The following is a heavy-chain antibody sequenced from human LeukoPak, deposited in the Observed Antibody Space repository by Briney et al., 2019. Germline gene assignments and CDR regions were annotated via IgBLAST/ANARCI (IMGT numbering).Heavy chain of an antibody. CDR1: GFTFSGYA. CDR2: ITAGGDST. V-gene: IGHV3-23*01. J-gene: IGHJ4*02. D-gene: IGHD6-13*01. CDR3: AKSHASIWNVYDY. Sequence: GGSLILSCAASGFTFSGYAMSWVRLAPGEGLEWVSAITAGGDSTYYAESVKGRFTISRDNLKNMVFLQMSTLRAEDTAIYYCAKSHASIWNVYDYWGQGTLVTVSS.